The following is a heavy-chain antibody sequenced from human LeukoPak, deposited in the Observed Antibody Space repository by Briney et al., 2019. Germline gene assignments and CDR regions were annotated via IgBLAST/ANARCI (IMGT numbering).Heavy chain of an antibody. CDR3: ARRPRGNYYYYMDV. V-gene: IGHV4-38-2*02. CDR1: GYSISSGHY. D-gene: IGHD3-16*01. J-gene: IGHJ6*03. CDR2: IYHSGRT. Sequence: SETLSLTCTVSGYSISSGHYWGWIRQPPGKGLEWIGSIYHSGRTFYNPSLKSRVTISVDTSKNQFSLKLTSVTAADTAVYYCARRPRGNYYYYMDVWGKGTTVTISS.